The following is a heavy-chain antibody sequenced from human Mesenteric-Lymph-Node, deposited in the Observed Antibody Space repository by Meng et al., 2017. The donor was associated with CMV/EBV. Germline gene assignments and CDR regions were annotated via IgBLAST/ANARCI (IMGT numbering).Heavy chain of an antibody. CDR2: ISSSSSYI. V-gene: IGHV3-21*01. CDR1: GFTFSSYS. Sequence: GGSLRLSCAASGFTFSSYSMNWVRQAPGKGLEWVSSISSSSSYIYYADSVKGRFTISRDNAKNSLYLQMNSLRAEDTAVYYCARLGGGIAAAPGDYWGQGTLVTVSS. D-gene: IGHD6-13*01. CDR3: ARLGGGIAAAPGDY. J-gene: IGHJ4*02.